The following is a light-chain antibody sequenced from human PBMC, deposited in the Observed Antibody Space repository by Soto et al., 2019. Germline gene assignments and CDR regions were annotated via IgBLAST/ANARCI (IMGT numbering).Light chain of an antibody. CDR2: DAS. Sequence: DIQMTQSPSSLSASVGERVAITCQASQDISNHLIWYQQKPGKAPKFLIYDASNLETGVPSRFSGSGSGTDFTFSISSLQPEDVATYFCQQSHILPRTFGPGTKVGIK. CDR1: QDISNH. J-gene: IGKJ3*01. V-gene: IGKV1-33*01. CDR3: QQSHILPRT.